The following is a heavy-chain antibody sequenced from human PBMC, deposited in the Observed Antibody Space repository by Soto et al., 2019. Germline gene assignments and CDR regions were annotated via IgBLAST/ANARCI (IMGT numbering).Heavy chain of an antibody. D-gene: IGHD6-19*01. CDR2: ISSSGDTG. V-gene: IGHV3-11*01. CDR1: GFTFSAYY. J-gene: IGHJ4*02. CDR3: ARDRGAVVGQFFDY. Sequence: QVQLVESGGGLVKPGGSLRLSCAASGFTFSAYYMSWIRQAPGKGLEWISYISSSGDTGNYADSVKGRLTVSRDNAKNSLYLQMNSLRGEDTAVYYCARDRGAVVGQFFDYWGQGTLVTVSS.